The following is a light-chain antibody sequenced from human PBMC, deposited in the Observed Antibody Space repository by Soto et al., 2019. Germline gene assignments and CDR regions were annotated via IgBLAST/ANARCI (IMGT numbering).Light chain of an antibody. CDR3: ATWDDSLIGSV. CDR2: SNN. CDR1: SSNIGSNT. Sequence: QSVLTQQPSASATPGQRVTISCSGSSSNIGSNTVTWYQQLPGTAPKLLFYSNNQRPSGVPDRFSASKSGTSASLAISGLQSEDEADYYCATWDDSLIGSVFGTGTKVTVL. J-gene: IGLJ1*01. V-gene: IGLV1-44*01.